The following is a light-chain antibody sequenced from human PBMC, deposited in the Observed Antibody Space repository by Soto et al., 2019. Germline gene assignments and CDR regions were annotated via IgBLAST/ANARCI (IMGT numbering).Light chain of an antibody. CDR2: GAS. J-gene: IGKJ5*01. Sequence: EIVLTQSPGTLSLPPGERATLSCRASQSVSSSSLAWYQQKPGQAPRLLIYGASSRVTGIPDRFSGSGSGTDFTLTISSLQPDDFAVFYCQVYGPSPPITFGQGTRLEIK. CDR3: QVYGPSPPIT. CDR1: QSVSSSS. V-gene: IGKV3-20*01.